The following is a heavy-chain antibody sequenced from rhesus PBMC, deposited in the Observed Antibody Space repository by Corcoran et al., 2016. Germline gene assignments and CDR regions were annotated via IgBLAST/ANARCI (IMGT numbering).Heavy chain of an antibody. D-gene: IGHD6-25*01. CDR2: IGGRSGST. V-gene: IGHV4-127*01. CDR1: GYSISSGYG. J-gene: IGHJ4*01. Sequence: QVQLQESGPGLVKPSETLSLTCAVSGYSISSGYGWSWIRQPPGKGLGWIGYIGGRSGSTNNNPSIKSRVTISKDTSKNQFSLKLSSVTAADTAVYYCARGGRQLFDYWGQGVLVTVSS. CDR3: ARGGRQLFDY.